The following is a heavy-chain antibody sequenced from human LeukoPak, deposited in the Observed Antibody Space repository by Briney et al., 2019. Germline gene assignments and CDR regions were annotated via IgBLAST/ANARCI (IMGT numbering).Heavy chain of an antibody. D-gene: IGHD1-1*01. CDR3: ARGEERNFYYYYGMDV. J-gene: IGHJ6*02. CDR1: GYTFIGYY. V-gene: IGHV1-2*04. CDR2: INPNSGGT. Sequence: AASVKVSCKASGYTFIGYYMHWVRQAPGQGLEWMGWINPNSGGTSYVQKFQGWVTMTRDTSISTAYMELNSLRSNDTAVYYCARGEERNFYYYYGMDVWGQGTTVTVSS.